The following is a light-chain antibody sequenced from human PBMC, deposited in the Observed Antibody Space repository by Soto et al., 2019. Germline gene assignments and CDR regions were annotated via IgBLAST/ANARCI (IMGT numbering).Light chain of an antibody. CDR3: CSYAGVV. J-gene: IGLJ2*01. CDR1: SSDVGGYNY. V-gene: IGLV2-11*01. CDR2: DVS. Sequence: QSVLTQPRSVSGSPGQSVTISCTGTSSDVGGYNYVSWYQQHPGKAPKLMIYDVSKRPSGVPDRFSGSKSGNTASLTISGLQAEDEADYYCCSYAGVVFGGGTKVTVL.